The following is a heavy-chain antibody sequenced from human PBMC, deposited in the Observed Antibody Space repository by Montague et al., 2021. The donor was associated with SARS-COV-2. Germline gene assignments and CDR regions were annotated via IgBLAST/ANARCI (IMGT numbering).Heavy chain of an antibody. CDR1: GCSISSGSCY. J-gene: IGHJ6*02. V-gene: IGHV4-39*01. D-gene: IGHD2-15*01. CDR2: IYYTAGT. Sequence: SETLSLTCTVSGCSISSGSCYWGWIRPPPGKGLELIGAIYYTAGTHQHPSLRSRVTISIDTSNNQISLKMTSVTAAATAVYYCARSSFVGDPSFGGGYYYGMDVWGQGTTVNGSS. CDR3: ARSSFVGDPSFGGGYYYGMDV.